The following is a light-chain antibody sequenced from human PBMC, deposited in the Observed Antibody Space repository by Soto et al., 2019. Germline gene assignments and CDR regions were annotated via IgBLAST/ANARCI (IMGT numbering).Light chain of an antibody. Sequence: QLVLTQPPSVSGAPGQRVTISCTGSSSNIGAGYDVHWYQQLPGTAPKLLIYGNNNRPSGVPDRFSGSKSGTSASLAISGLQDEDEADYYCQSQYTSASVIFGGGTKLTVL. V-gene: IGLV1-40*01. J-gene: IGLJ2*01. CDR3: QSQYTSASVI. CDR2: GNN. CDR1: SSNIGAGYD.